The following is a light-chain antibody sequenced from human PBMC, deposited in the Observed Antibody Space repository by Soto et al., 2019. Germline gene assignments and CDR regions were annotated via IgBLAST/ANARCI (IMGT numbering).Light chain of an antibody. CDR2: DAS. V-gene: IGKV1-33*01. CDR3: QQYDHPPYT. Sequence: DIQMTQSPSSLSASVGDRVTITCQASQDISNYLNWYQQKSGKPPKLLIYDASHLETGVPPRFSGAGSGTEFALTISSLQPEDTATYYCQQYDHPPYTFGQGTKLEIK. J-gene: IGKJ2*01. CDR1: QDISNY.